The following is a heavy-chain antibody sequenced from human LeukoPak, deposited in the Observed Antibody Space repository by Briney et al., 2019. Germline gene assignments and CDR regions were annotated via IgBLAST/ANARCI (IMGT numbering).Heavy chain of an antibody. CDR1: GFTFSSYG. J-gene: IGHJ4*02. D-gene: IGHD3-10*01. V-gene: IGHV3-48*04. CDR3: AKLAKYFYGWETYYFFEH. Sequence: GGSLRLSCAASGFTFSSYGMHWVRQAPGKGLEWVSYISSSGSTIYYADSVKGRFTISRDNAKSSLYLQMNSLRVEDTAVYYCAKLAKYFYGWETYYFFEHWGQGTPVTASS. CDR2: ISSSGSTI.